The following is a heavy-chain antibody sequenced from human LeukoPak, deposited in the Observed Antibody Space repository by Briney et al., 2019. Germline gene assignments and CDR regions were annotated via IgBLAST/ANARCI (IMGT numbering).Heavy chain of an antibody. CDR2: ISSSGTTM. J-gene: IGHJ4*02. V-gene: IGHV3-48*03. CDR3: ARGFRDTAMFLDY. Sequence: GGSLRLSCAASGLSFSSYEMNWVRQAPGKGLEWISCISSSGTTMYYADSVKGRFTISRDNAKNSLYLQMNSLRAEDTAVYYCARGFRDTAMFLDYWGQGTLVTVSS. CDR1: GLSFSSYE. D-gene: IGHD5-18*01.